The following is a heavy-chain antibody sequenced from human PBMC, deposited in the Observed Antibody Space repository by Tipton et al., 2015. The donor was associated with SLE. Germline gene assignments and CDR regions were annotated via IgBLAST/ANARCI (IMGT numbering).Heavy chain of an antibody. CDR3: AKDSHIAAAGTLDY. D-gene: IGHD6-13*01. CDR2: IWYDGSNK. Sequence: RSLRLSCAAPGFTFSSYGMHWVRQAPGTGLEWGAVIWYDGSNKYYADSVKGRFTISRDNSKNTLYLQMNSLRAEDTAVYYCAKDSHIAAAGTLDYWGQGTLVTVSS. CDR1: GFTFSSYG. J-gene: IGHJ4*02. V-gene: IGHV3-33*06.